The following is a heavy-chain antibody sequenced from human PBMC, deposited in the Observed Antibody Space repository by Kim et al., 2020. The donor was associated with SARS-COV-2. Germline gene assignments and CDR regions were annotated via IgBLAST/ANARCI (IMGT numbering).Heavy chain of an antibody. CDR2: IIPIFGTA. J-gene: IGHJ6*02. V-gene: IGHV1-69*13. CDR3: ARDAAGIRTYYYGMDV. D-gene: IGHD5-18*01. CDR1: GGTFSSYA. Sequence: SVKVSCKASGGTFSSYAISWVRQAPGQGLEWMGGIIPIFGTANYAQKFQGRVTITADESTSTAYMELSSLRSEDTAVYYCARDAAGIRTYYYGMDVWGQGTTVTVSS.